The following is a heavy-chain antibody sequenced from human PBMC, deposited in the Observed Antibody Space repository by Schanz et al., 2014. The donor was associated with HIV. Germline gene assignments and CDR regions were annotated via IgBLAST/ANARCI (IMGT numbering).Heavy chain of an antibody. D-gene: IGHD3-3*02. V-gene: IGHV1-69*13. CDR2: IIPIFGTT. CDR1: GYTFTSYG. CDR3: ARAAFSSEYYYGMDV. J-gene: IGHJ6*02. Sequence: QVQLVLSGAEVKRPGASVKVSCKASGYTFTSYGITWVRQAPGQGLEWMGGIIPIFGTTNYAQKFQGRVTITADESTSTAYMELSSLRSEDTAVYYCARAAFSSEYYYGMDVWGQGTTVTVSS.